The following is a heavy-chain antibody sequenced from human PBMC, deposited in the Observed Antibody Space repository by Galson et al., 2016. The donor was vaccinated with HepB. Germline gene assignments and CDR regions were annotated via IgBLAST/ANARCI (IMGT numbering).Heavy chain of an antibody. V-gene: IGHV5-51*01. CDR3: ARQGIESNGNELTPTAFDN. CDR2: MYPDDSDI. J-gene: IGHJ4*02. D-gene: IGHD1-1*01. Sequence: QSGAEVKKPGESLKISCKASGYIFTDYWIGWVRQMPGKGLEWMGIMYPDDSDIIYSPSFQGQVTISADKSISTAYLQWNSLKASETDMYYCARQGIESNGNELTPTAFDNWGQATLVSGSS. CDR1: GYIFTDYW.